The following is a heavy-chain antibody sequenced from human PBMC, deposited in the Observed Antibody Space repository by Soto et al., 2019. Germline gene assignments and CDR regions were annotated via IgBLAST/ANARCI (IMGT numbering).Heavy chain of an antibody. J-gene: IGHJ3*02. CDR3: ARAGEVGELLEANDAFDI. Sequence: ASMKVSCKASGYTFTSYGISLVRQAPGQGLEWMGLINTCNGNTNYAQKFQGRVTMTRDTSTSTVYMELSSLRSEDTAVYYCARAGEVGELLEANDAFDIWGQGTMVTVSS. V-gene: IGHV1-18*01. CDR1: GYTFTSYG. CDR2: INTCNGNT. D-gene: IGHD3-10*01.